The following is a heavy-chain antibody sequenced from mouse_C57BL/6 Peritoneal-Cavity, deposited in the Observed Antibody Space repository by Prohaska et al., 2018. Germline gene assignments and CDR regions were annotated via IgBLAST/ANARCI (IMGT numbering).Heavy chain of an antibody. Sequence: QVQLKQSGPGLVQPSQSLSITCTVSGFSLTSYGVHWVRQSPGKGLEWLGVIWSGGSTDYNGACIFRLCIRKDKSKSQVFFKMNSVQADDTAIDYCARGSGTGWFAYWGQGTLVTVSA. CDR3: ARGSGTGWFAY. D-gene: IGHD3-3*01. V-gene: IGHV2-2*01. CDR1: GFSLTSYG. CDR2: IWSGGST. J-gene: IGHJ3*01.